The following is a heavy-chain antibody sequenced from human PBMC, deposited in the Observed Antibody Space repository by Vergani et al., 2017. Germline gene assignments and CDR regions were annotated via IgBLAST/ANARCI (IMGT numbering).Heavy chain of an antibody. CDR2: INHSGST. Sequence: QVQLQQWGAGLLKPSETLSLTCAVYGGSFSGYYWSWIRQPPGKGLEWIGEINHSGSTNYNPSLKSRVTISVDTSKNQFSLKLSSVTAADTAVYYCLVTYYYYCMDVWGQGTTVTVSS. CDR1: GGSFSGYY. V-gene: IGHV4-34*01. J-gene: IGHJ6*02. CDR3: LVTYYYYCMDV.